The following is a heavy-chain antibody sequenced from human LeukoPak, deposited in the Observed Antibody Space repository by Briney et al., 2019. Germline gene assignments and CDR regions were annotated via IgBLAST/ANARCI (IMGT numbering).Heavy chain of an antibody. J-gene: IGHJ5*02. CDR1: GFTFSSYS. V-gene: IGHV3-21*01. Sequence: GGSLRLSCAASGFTFSSYSMNWVRQAPGKGLEWVSSISSSSSYIYYADSVKGRFTISRDNAKNSLYLQMNSLRAEDTAVYYCARSRRNYGSGSYSRPFDPWGQGTLVTVSS. D-gene: IGHD3-10*01. CDR2: ISSSSSYI. CDR3: ARSRRNYGSGSYSRPFDP.